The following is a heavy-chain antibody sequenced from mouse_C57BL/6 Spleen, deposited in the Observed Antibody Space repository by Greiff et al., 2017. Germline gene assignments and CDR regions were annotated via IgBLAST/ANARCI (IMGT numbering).Heavy chain of an antibody. CDR1: GFTFSSYG. CDR2: ISSGGSYT. J-gene: IGHJ1*03. Sequence: EVQLVESGGDLVKPGGSLKLSCAASGFTFSSYGMSWVRQTPDKRLAWVATISSGGSYTYYPDSVKGRFTISRDNAKNTLYLQMSSLKSEDTAMYYCARHHDITGSYWYFDVWGTGTTVTVSS. V-gene: IGHV5-6*01. CDR3: ARHHDITGSYWYFDV. D-gene: IGHD4-1*01.